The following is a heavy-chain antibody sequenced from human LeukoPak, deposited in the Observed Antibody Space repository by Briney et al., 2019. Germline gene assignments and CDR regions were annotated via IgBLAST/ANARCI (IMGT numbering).Heavy chain of an antibody. CDR2: ISSSSSYI. J-gene: IGHJ6*02. CDR3: ARWRIVNYYYGMDV. CDR1: GFTFSSCS. Sequence: GGSLRLSCAASGFTFSSCSMNWVRKAPGKGLEWVSSISSSSSYIYYADSVKGRFTISRDNSKNSLYLQMNSLRAEDTAVYYCARWRIVNYYYGMDVWGQGTTVTVSS. V-gene: IGHV3-21*01. D-gene: IGHD1-26*01.